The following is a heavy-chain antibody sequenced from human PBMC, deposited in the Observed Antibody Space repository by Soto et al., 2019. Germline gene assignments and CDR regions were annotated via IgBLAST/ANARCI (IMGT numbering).Heavy chain of an antibody. CDR1: GYNFNNYW. Sequence: GESLKISWKASGYNFNNYWIGWVRQMPEKGLEWMGFIYPDDSDTKYSPSFQGQVTISVDKSITTASLQWSSLKASDTAMYYCARIPFAATGFYFDYWAQGTRVTVAS. V-gene: IGHV5-51*01. CDR3: ARIPFAATGFYFDY. J-gene: IGHJ4*02. CDR2: IYPDDSDT. D-gene: IGHD6-13*01.